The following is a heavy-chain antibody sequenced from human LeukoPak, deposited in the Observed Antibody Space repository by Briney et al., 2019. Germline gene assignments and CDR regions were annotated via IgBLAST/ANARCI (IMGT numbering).Heavy chain of an antibody. V-gene: IGHV3-23*01. J-gene: IGHJ6*02. CDR3: AKDLLQPDDSSGYYYYYYYGMDV. Sequence: GGSLRLSCAASGFTFSSYAMSWVRQAPGKGLEWVSAISGSGGSTYYADSVKGRFTISRDNSKNTLYLQMNSLRAEDTAVYYCAKDLLQPDDSSGYYYYYYYGMDVWGQGTTVTVSS. CDR2: ISGSGGST. CDR1: GFTFSSYA. D-gene: IGHD3-22*01.